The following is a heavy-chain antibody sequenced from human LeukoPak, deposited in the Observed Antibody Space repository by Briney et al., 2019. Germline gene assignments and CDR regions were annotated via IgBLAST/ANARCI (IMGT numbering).Heavy chain of an antibody. D-gene: IGHD3-9*01. J-gene: IGHJ5*02. CDR1: GGSISSYY. V-gene: IGHV4-59*12. CDR2: IYYSGST. CDR3: ARDRSGRYYDILTGIDP. Sequence: SETLSLTCTVSGGSISSYYWSWIRQPPGKGLEWIGYIYYSGSTNYNPSLKSRVTISVDTSKNQFSLELTSVTAADTAVYYCARDRSGRYYDILTGIDPWGQGTLVTVSS.